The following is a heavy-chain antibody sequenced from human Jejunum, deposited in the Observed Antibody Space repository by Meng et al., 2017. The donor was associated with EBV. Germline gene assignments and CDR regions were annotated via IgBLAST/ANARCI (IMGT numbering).Heavy chain of an antibody. V-gene: IGHV4-39*01. CDR2: ICFSDYT. CDR3: AMGPDYAKSGY. J-gene: IGHJ4*02. CDR1: GRSISSSIYC. D-gene: IGHD4-17*01. Sequence: HRQLQQPGPGLVKPSATLSLPCTVSGRSISSSIYCWGWIRQPPGKGLEWIGSICFSDYTYHNPSLKSRVAISADTSKNQFSLSLTSVTAADTAVYYCAMGPDYAKSGYWGQGTLVTVSS.